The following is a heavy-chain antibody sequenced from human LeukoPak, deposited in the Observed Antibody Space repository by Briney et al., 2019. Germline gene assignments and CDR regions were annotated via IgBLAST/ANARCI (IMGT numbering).Heavy chain of an antibody. CDR3: ARQKGTGYGDRIFDY. Sequence: GESLKISCRGSGYSFTSYWIGWVRQMPGKGLEWMGIIYPGDSDTRYSPSFQGQVTISADKSISTAYLQWSSLKASDTAMYYCARQKGTGYGDRIFDYWGQGTLVTVSS. CDR2: IYPGDSDT. V-gene: IGHV5-51*01. D-gene: IGHD4-17*01. J-gene: IGHJ4*02. CDR1: GYSFTSYW.